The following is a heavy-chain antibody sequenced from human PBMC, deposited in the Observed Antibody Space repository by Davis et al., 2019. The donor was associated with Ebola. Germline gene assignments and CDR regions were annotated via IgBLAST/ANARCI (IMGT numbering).Heavy chain of an antibody. CDR1: GFTVSSNY. V-gene: IGHV3-53*01. CDR2: IYSGGST. CDR3: ATTVAGIWYFDL. Sequence: PGGSLRLSCAASGFTVSSNYMSWVRQAPGKGLEWVSVIYSGGSTNYADSVKGRFTISRDNTKNTLYLQMNSLRAEDTAVYYCATTVAGIWYFDLWGRGTLVTVSS. J-gene: IGHJ2*01. D-gene: IGHD6-19*01.